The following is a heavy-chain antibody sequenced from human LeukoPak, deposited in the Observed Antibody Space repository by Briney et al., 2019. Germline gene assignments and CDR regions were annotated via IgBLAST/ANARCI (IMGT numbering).Heavy chain of an antibody. V-gene: IGHV4-31*03. D-gene: IGHD6-13*01. J-gene: IGHJ3*02. CDR3: ARVSPAVGAFDI. CDR1: GGSISSGGYY. Sequence: NPSQTLSLTCTVSGGSISSGGYYWSWIRQHPGKGLEWIGYIYCSGSTYYNPSLKSRVTISVDTSKNQFSLKLSSVTAADTAIYYCARVSPAVGAFDIWGRGTMVTVSS. CDR2: IYCSGST.